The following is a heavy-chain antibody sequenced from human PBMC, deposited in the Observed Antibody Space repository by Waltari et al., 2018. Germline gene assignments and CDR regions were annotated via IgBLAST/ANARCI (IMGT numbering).Heavy chain of an antibody. J-gene: IGHJ6*04. CDR1: EFTFRSYR. Sequence: EVQLVESGGGLVQPGGSLRLSCAASEFTFRSYRMTWVRQAPGKGLEWVSYISSSSTTIYYADSVKGRFTISRDNAKNSLYLQMNSLRDEDTAVYYCARENYYGSGTYPMDVWGKGTTVTVSS. V-gene: IGHV3-48*02. CDR3: ARENYYGSGTYPMDV. D-gene: IGHD3-10*01. CDR2: ISSSSTTI.